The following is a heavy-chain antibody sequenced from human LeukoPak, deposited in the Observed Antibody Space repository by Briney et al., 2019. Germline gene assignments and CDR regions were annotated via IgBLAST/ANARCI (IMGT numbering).Heavy chain of an antibody. J-gene: IGHJ4*02. Sequence: SVKVSCKASGGTFSSYAISWVRQAPGQGLEWMGRIIPILGIANYAQKFQGRVTITADKSTSTAYMELSSLRSEDTAVYYCARDPKDYDSSGYHPYWGQGTLVTVSS. CDR3: ARDPKDYDSSGYHPY. CDR1: GGTFSSYA. D-gene: IGHD3-22*01. CDR2: IIPILGIA. V-gene: IGHV1-69*04.